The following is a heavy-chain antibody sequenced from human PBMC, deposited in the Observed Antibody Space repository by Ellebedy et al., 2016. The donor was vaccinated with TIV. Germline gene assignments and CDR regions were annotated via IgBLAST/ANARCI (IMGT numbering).Heavy chain of an antibody. J-gene: IGHJ3*01. Sequence: GESLKISCVASGFTFDDYTVVWVRQVPGQGLEWVSLINWAGDNAYYADAVRGRFTISRDNTKNSLYLQMTSLTTEDTALYYCAKLRDAVATVGGFDVWGRGTMVTVSS. D-gene: IGHD6-19*01. V-gene: IGHV3-43*01. CDR3: AKLRDAVATVGGFDV. CDR2: INWAGDNA. CDR1: GFTFDDYT.